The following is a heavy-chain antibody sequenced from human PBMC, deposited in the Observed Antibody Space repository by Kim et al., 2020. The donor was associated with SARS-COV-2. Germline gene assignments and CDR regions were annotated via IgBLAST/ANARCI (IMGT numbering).Heavy chain of an antibody. Sequence: GGTLRLSCAASGFSFSGYYVMNCVRQAPGKGLVWVSSINIRSSYTYYADSVKGRFTMSTDNARNSLFLQMNSLSADDTAVYYCARSVGITMVFFDKWGQGTLVTVS. CDR2: INIRSSYT. D-gene: IGHD3-10*01. CDR1: GFSFSGYYV. CDR3: ARSVGITMVFFDK. J-gene: IGHJ4*02. V-gene: IGHV3-21*01.